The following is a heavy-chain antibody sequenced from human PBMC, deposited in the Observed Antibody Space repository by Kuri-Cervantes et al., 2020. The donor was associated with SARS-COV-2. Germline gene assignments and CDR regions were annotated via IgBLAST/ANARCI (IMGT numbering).Heavy chain of an antibody. V-gene: IGHV3-23*01. CDR1: GFTFSSYA. CDR2: ISGSGGST. Sequence: GESLKISCAASGFTFSSYAMSWVRQAPGKGLEWVSAISGSGGSTYYADSVKGRSTISRDNSKNTLYLQMNSLRAEDTAVYYCAKGKIAVAARPTYFDYWGQGTLVTVSS. J-gene: IGHJ4*02. CDR3: AKGKIAVAARPTYFDY. D-gene: IGHD6-19*01.